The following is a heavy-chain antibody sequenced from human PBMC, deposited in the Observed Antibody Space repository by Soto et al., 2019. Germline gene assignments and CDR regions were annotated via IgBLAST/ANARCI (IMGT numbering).Heavy chain of an antibody. CDR3: ARLQTYYYYYMDV. V-gene: IGHV4-4*02. J-gene: IGHJ6*03. CDR1: SGSISSSNW. Sequence: SETLSLTCAVSSGSISSSNWWSWVRQPPGKGLEWIGEIYHSGSTNYNPSLKSRVTISVDKSKNQFSLKLSSVTAADTAVYYCARLQTYYYYYMDVWGKGTTVTVSS. CDR2: IYHSGST.